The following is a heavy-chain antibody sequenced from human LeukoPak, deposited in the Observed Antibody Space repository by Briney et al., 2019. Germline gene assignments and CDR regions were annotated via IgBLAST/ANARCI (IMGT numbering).Heavy chain of an antibody. D-gene: IGHD6-13*01. CDR3: ARVTLGYMDV. Sequence: SETLSLTCTVSGGSISSGGYYWSWIRQPPGKGLEWIGYIYHSGSTYYNPSLKSRVTISVDRSKNQFSLKLSSVTAADTAVYYCARVTLGYMDVWGKGTTVTVSS. J-gene: IGHJ6*03. V-gene: IGHV4-30-2*01. CDR2: IYHSGST. CDR1: GGSISSGGYY.